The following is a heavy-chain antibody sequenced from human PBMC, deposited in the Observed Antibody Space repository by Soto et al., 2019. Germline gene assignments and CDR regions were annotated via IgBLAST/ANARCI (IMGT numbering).Heavy chain of an antibody. CDR3: AKGGGSGGTTAFDI. CDR1: GFTFDDYA. V-gene: IGHV3-9*01. CDR2: ISWNSGSI. D-gene: IGHD2-15*01. J-gene: IGHJ3*02. Sequence: PGGSLRLSCAASGFTFDDYAMHWVRQAPGKGLEWVSGISWNSGSIGYADSVKGRFTISRDNAKNSLYLQMNSLRAEDTALYYCAKGGGSGGTTAFDIWGQGTMVTVSS.